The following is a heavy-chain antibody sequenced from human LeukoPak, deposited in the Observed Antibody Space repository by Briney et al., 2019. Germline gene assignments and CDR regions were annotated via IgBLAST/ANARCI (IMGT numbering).Heavy chain of an antibody. CDR3: ARRSSAWYFLDY. V-gene: IGHV3-30-3*01. Sequence: GGSLGLSCAASGFTFSSYAMHWVRQAPAKGLEWVAVISYDGNNKFYADSVTGRFTISRDNSKNTLNLQMNSLRPEDTAVYYCARRSSAWYFLDYWGQGTLVTVSS. CDR1: GFTFSSYA. CDR2: ISYDGNNK. D-gene: IGHD6-19*01. J-gene: IGHJ4*02.